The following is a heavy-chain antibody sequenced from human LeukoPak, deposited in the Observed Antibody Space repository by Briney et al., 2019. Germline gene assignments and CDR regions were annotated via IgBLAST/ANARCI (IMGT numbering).Heavy chain of an antibody. J-gene: IGHJ6*03. Sequence: GESLKISCKVSGYTLTELSMHWVRQAPGKGLEWMGGFDPEDGEKVYAQKFQGRVTMTEDTSTDTAYMELSSLRSEDTAVYYCATDRFYDSSGYYPVRYYMDVWGKGTTVTISS. CDR2: FDPEDGEK. D-gene: IGHD3-22*01. CDR1: GYTLTELS. CDR3: ATDRFYDSSGYYPVRYYMDV. V-gene: IGHV1-24*01.